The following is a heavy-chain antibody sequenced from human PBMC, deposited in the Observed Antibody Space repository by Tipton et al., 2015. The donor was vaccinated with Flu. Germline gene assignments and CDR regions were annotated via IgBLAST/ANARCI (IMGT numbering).Heavy chain of an antibody. D-gene: IGHD3-10*02. V-gene: IGHV4-38-2*01. J-gene: IGHJ4*02. Sequence: TLSLTCSVSGDSVGSRYYWGWIRQPPGGGLEWIGNIHPSGNAYYNPSLRSRVTISVDTSKIQFSLKLSSVTAADTAMYYCARHTGDSVRGVIDYWGQGTLVTVSS. CDR2: IHPSGNA. CDR3: ARHTGDSVRGVIDY. CDR1: GDSVGSRYY.